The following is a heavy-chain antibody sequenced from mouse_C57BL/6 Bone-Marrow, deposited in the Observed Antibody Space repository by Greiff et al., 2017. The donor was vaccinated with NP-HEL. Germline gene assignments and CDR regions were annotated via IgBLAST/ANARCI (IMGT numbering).Heavy chain of an antibody. CDR2: ISSGSSTI. J-gene: IGHJ1*03. CDR1: GFTFSDYG. CDR3: ASNYGYFDV. V-gene: IGHV5-17*01. Sequence: EVKLVESGGGLVKPGGSLKLSCAASGFTFSDYGMHWVRQAPEKGLEWVAYISSGSSTIYYADTVKGRFTISRDKSKNTLFLQMTSLRSEDTAMFYCASNYGYFDVWGTGTTVTVSS.